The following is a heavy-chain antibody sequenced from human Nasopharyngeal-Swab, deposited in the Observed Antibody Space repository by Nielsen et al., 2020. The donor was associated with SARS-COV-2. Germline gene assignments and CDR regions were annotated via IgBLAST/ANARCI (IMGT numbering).Heavy chain of an antibody. CDR3: AGGGYGAFDI. Sequence: GGSLRLSCEASGFTFSNYSMNWVRQAPGKGLEWVSSISSTSAYIYYADSMKGRFTISRDKAKSSLYLQMNSLSAEETAVYYCAGGGYGAFDIWGQGTMVTVSS. V-gene: IGHV3-21*01. CDR1: GFTFSNYS. CDR2: ISSTSAYI. J-gene: IGHJ3*02. D-gene: IGHD5-12*01.